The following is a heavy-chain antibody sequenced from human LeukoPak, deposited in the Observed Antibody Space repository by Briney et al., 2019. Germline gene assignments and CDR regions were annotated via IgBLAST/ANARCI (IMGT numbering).Heavy chain of an antibody. CDR1: GFTFSSYG. V-gene: IGHV3-23*01. J-gene: IGHJ4*02. CDR3: AKELNNNGRGFDY. CDR2: IRASVSST. Sequence: PGGSLRLSCTASGFTFSSYGLSWVRQAPGKGPEWVAAIRASVSSTYYADSVQGRFIISRDNSKNTLYLQMDRLRADDTALYYCAKELNNNGRGFDYWGQGTLVTVSS. D-gene: IGHD1-14*01.